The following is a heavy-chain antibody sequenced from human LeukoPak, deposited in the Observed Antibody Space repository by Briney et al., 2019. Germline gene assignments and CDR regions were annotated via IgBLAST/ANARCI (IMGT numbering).Heavy chain of an antibody. J-gene: IGHJ3*02. CDR2: MNPNSGNT. Sequence: GASVKVSCKASGYAFTSYDINWVRQATGQGLEWMGWMNPNSGNTGYAQKFQGRVTMTRNTSISTAYMELSSLRSEDTAVYYCARRRTTMGPHDAFDIWGQGTMVTVSS. CDR1: GYAFTSYD. D-gene: IGHD4-4*01. CDR3: ARRRTTMGPHDAFDI. V-gene: IGHV1-8*01.